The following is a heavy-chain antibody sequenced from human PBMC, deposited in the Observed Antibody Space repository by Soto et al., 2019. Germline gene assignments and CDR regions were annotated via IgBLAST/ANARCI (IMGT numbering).Heavy chain of an antibody. CDR3: ARGRYCLTGRCFPNWFDS. D-gene: IGHD2-15*01. CDR1: GDSISTVDYF. CDR2: IYKSTTT. J-gene: IGHJ5*01. Sequence: SETLSLTCSVSGDSISTVDYFWAWIRQPPGQALEYIGYIYKSTTTYYNPSFESRVAISLDTSKSQFSLTVTSVTAADTAVYFFARGRYCLTGRCFPNWFDSQGQATLVTVSP. V-gene: IGHV4-30-4*01.